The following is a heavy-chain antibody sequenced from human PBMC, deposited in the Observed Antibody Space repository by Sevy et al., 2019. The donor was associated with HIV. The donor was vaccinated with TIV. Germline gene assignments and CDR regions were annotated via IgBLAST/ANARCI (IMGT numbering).Heavy chain of an antibody. Sequence: ASVNVSCKASGGTFSSYAISWVRQAPGQGLEWMGGIIPIFGTANYAQKFQGRVTITADESTSTAYMELSSLRSEDTAVYYCATQRYYYGSGSYYPEVDFDYWGQGTLVTVSS. CDR1: GGTFSSYA. J-gene: IGHJ4*02. CDR3: ATQRYYYGSGSYYPEVDFDY. V-gene: IGHV1-69*13. D-gene: IGHD3-10*01. CDR2: IIPIFGTA.